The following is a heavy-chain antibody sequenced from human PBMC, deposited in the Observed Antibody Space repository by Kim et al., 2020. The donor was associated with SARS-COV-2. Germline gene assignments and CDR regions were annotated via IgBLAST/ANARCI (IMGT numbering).Heavy chain of an antibody. D-gene: IGHD4-17*01. CDR3: SRHSGKLGDRGYDN. J-gene: IGHJ4*02. Sequence: GGSLRLSCAASGFTFSASAMHWVRQASGKGLEWVGRIRSKPNNYATSHAASVTGRFTISRDDSTNTVYLQMDSLKTDDTAVYFCSRHSGKLGDRGYDNWGQGTLVTVSS. CDR1: GFTFSASA. V-gene: IGHV3-73*01. CDR2: IRSKPNNYAT.